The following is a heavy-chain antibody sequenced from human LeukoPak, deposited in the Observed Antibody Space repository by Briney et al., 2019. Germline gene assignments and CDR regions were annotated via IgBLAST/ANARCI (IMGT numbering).Heavy chain of an antibody. CDR2: ISTRSSCI. CDR1: GFTFSSYS. Sequence: GGSLRLSCAASGFTFSSYSMNWVRQAPGKGLEWVSSISTRSSCIYYADSVKGRFTISRDNARNSLSLQMNSLRAEDTAVYYCAARDSYGSGSYPIDYWGQGTLVTVSS. J-gene: IGHJ4*02. CDR3: AARDSYGSGSYPIDY. V-gene: IGHV3-21*01. D-gene: IGHD3-10*01.